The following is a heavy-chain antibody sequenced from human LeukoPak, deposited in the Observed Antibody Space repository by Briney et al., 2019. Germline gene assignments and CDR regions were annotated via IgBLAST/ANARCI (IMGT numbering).Heavy chain of an antibody. CDR2: INAGNGNT. CDR1: GYTFTSYA. V-gene: IGHV1-3*01. CDR3: ARDYYGSGSPGSFDY. D-gene: IGHD3-10*01. Sequence: ASVKVSCKASGYTFTSYAMHRVRQAPGQRLEWMGWINAGNGNTKYSQKFQGRVTITRDTSASTAYMELSSLRSEDTAVYYCARDYYGSGSPGSFDYWGQGTLVTVSS. J-gene: IGHJ4*02.